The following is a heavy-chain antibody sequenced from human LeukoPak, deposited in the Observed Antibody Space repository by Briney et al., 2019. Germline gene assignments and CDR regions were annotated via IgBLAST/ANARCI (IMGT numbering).Heavy chain of an antibody. V-gene: IGHV3-23*01. D-gene: IGHD3-10*01. CDR1: GFTFNSHA. CDR3: AKEGQAYYGSGYYFDY. CDR2: ISGSGRST. J-gene: IGHJ4*02. Sequence: GGSLRLSCAASGFTFNSHAMNWVRQAPGKGLEWVSGISGSGRSTYYADSVKGRFTISRDNSKSTLYLQLNSLRAEDTAIYYCAKEGQAYYGSGYYFDYWGQGTLVTVSS.